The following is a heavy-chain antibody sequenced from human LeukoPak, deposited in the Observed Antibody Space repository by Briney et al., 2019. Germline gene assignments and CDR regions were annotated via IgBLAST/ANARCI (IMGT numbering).Heavy chain of an antibody. J-gene: IGHJ4*02. CDR3: ATGPYDFWSGYPRGNFDY. V-gene: IGHV1-69*13. Sequence: SVKVSCKASGGTFSSYAISWVRQAPGQGLEWMGGIISIFGTANYAQKFLGRVTITADESTSTAYMELSSLRSEDTAVYYCATGPYDFWSGYPRGNFDYWGQGTLVTVSS. D-gene: IGHD3-3*01. CDR1: GGTFSSYA. CDR2: IISIFGTA.